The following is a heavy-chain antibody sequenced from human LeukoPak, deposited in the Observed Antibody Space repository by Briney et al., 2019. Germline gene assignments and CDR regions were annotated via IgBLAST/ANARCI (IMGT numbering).Heavy chain of an antibody. CDR2: LYHSGTP. D-gene: IGHD6-13*01. CDR3: ARRRGWKQQLVYFDY. CDR1: GGSISSYY. V-gene: IGHV4-59*08. Sequence: SETLSLTCTVSGGSISSYYWSWIRQSPGKGLEWIGYLYHSGTPRYKPSLKSRVTISADTSKNQFFMNPNSTTAADTAVYYCARRRGWKQQLVYFDYWGQGTLATVYS. J-gene: IGHJ4*02.